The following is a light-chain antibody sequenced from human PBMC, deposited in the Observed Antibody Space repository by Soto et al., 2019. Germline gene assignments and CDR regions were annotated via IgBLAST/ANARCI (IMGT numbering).Light chain of an antibody. Sequence: DIKMTQSPSTLPASVGDRVTITCRASQSISSWLAWYQQKPGKAPKLLIYDASSLESGVPSRFSGSGSGTDFTLTISSLQPEDFATYYCLQDYNYPITFGQGTLLEIK. V-gene: IGKV1-5*01. CDR1: QSISSW. CDR3: LQDYNYPIT. J-gene: IGKJ5*01. CDR2: DAS.